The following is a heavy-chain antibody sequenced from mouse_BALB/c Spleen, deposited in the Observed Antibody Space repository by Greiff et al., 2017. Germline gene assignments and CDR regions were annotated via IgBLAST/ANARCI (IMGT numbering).Heavy chain of an antibody. J-gene: IGHJ4*01. Sequence: EVQLQQSGAELVKPGASVKLSCTASGFNIKDTYMHWVKQRPEQGLEWIGRIDPANGTTKYDPKFQGKATITAYTSSNTAYLQLRSLTSEDTAVVYFARRITTVVAASMGYWGQGSSFTLSS. CDR1: GFNIKDTY. D-gene: IGHD1-1*01. CDR2: IDPANGTT. CDR3: ARRITTVVAASMGY. V-gene: IGHV14-3*02.